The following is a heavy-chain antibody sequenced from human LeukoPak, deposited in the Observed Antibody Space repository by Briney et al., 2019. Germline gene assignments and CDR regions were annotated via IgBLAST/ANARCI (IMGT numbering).Heavy chain of an antibody. CDR2: IYYSGST. CDR3: ARRTMIFGVAAYMDV. V-gene: IGHV4-39*01. J-gene: IGHJ6*03. D-gene: IGHD3-3*01. Sequence: SESLSLTCSVSGGSISSSHYYWGWIRRPPEKALEWIGSIYYSGSTDYNTSLRSRLTISVDMSKNQFSLKMRSVTAADTAIYYCARRTMIFGVAAYMDVWGKGTTVTVSS. CDR1: GGSISSSHYY.